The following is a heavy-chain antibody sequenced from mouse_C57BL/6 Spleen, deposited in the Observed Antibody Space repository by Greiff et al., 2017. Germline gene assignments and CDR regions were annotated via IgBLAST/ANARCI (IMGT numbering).Heavy chain of an antibody. V-gene: IGHV1-64*01. CDR3: ARSAWTGYFDY. Sequence: VQLQQPGAELVKPGASVKLSCKASGYTFTSYWMHWVKQRPGQGLEWIGMIHPNSGSTNYNEKFKSKATLTVDKSSSTAYMQLSSLTSEYSAVYYCARSAWTGYFDYWGQGTTLTVSS. J-gene: IGHJ2*01. CDR2: IHPNSGST. D-gene: IGHD3-1*01. CDR1: GYTFTSYW.